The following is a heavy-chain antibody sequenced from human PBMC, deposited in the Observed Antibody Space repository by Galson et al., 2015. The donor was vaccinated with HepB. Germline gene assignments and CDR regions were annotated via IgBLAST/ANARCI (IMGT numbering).Heavy chain of an antibody. CDR3: ATTRFGNGAYWTFEI. CDR2: ITGKGDST. V-gene: IGHV3-23*01. CDR1: GFAFDSHA. Sequence: SLRLSCAASGFAFDSHAMSWVRQAPGRGLEWISGITGKGDSTFYADSVKGRFTVSKDDSKNTVSLQTSSLTADDSAVYFCATTRFGNGAYWTFEIWGQGTLVTVAS. D-gene: IGHD4-17*01. J-gene: IGHJ3*02.